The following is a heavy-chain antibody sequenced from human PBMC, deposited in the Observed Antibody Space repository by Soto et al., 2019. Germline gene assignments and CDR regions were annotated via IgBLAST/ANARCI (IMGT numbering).Heavy chain of an antibody. CDR1: GGSISNYF. CDR3: ARGPETYYMDV. V-gene: IGHV4-59*01. Sequence: QVQLQESGPGLVKSSETLSLTCRVSGGSISNYFWSWIRQPPGKGLEWIGYIFNSGSTIYSPSLKSRVTLTLDTSKNQFSLRLGSVTVADTAIYYCARGPETYYMDVWGKGTTVTVS. CDR2: IFNSGST. J-gene: IGHJ6*03.